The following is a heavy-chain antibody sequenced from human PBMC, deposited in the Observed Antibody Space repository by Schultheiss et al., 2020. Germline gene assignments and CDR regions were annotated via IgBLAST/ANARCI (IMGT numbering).Heavy chain of an antibody. CDR3: ARAIVGTTYLNY. CDR1: GGSFSGYY. J-gene: IGHJ4*02. V-gene: IGHV4-34*01. Sequence: SQTLSLTCAVYGGSFSGYYWSWIRQPPGKGLEWIGYIYYSGSTYYNPSLKSRVTISVDTSKNQFSLKMSSVTAADTAVYYCARAIVGTTYLNYWGQGTLVTVSS. CDR2: IYYSGST. D-gene: IGHD1-26*01.